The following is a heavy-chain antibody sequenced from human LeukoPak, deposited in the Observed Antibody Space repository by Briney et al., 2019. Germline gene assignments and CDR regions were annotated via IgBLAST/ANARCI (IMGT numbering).Heavy chain of an antibody. J-gene: IGHJ4*02. D-gene: IGHD3-22*01. Sequence: GGSLRLSCAASGFTFDDYGMSWVRQAPGKGPEWVSGINWNGGSTGYADSVKGRFTISRDNAKNSLYLQMNSLRAEDTALYYCARDTLYDSSGYHYFDYWGQGTLVTVSS. CDR1: GFTFDDYG. CDR2: INWNGGST. V-gene: IGHV3-20*04. CDR3: ARDTLYDSSGYHYFDY.